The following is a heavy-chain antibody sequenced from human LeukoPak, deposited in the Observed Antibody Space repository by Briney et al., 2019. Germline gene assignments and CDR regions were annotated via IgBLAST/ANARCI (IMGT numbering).Heavy chain of an antibody. CDR2: ISGSGGST. D-gene: IGHD1/OR15-1a*01. J-gene: IGHJ3*02. CDR1: GFTFSGYA. V-gene: IGHV3-23*01. Sequence: GGSLRLSCAASGFTFSGYAMSWVRQAPGKGLEWVSAISGSGGSTYYAGSVKGRFTISRDNSKNTLYLKMNSMRAEDTAVYYCAKDMPGTGIWGQGTMVTVSS. CDR3: AKDMPGTGI.